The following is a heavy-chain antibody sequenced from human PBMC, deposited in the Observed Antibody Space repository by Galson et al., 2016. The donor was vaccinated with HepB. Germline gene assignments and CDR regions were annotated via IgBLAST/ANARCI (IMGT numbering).Heavy chain of an antibody. J-gene: IGHJ4*02. CDR1: GFTFSNRG. D-gene: IGHD2/OR15-2a*01. Sequence: SLRLSCAVSGFTFSNRGMHWVRQAPGKGLEWVAADSMEGRRKFYADSVKGRFTISRDNSNNMLFLQMNSLRADDTAVYYCAKRHEYCPPVGCSVDYWGQGTLVSVSS. CDR2: DSMEGRRK. CDR3: AKRHEYCPPVGCSVDY. V-gene: IGHV3-30*18.